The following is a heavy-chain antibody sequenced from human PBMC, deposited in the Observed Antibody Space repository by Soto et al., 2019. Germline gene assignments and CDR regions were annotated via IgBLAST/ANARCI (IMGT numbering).Heavy chain of an antibody. Sequence: SETLSLTCTVSGGSISSYYWSWIRQPPGKGLEWIGYIYYSGSTNYNPSLKSRVTISVDTSKNQFSLKLSSVTAADTAVYYCARGGTAMVDNWFDPWGQGTLVTVSS. J-gene: IGHJ5*02. CDR3: ARGGTAMVDNWFDP. CDR1: GGSISSYY. V-gene: IGHV4-59*01. D-gene: IGHD5-18*01. CDR2: IYYSGST.